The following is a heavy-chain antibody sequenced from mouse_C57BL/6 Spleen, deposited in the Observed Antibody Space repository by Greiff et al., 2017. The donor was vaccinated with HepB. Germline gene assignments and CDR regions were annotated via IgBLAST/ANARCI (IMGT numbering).Heavy chain of an antibody. D-gene: IGHD1-1*01. Sequence: VQLQQSGPVLVKPGASVKMSCKASGYTFTDYYMNWVKQSHGKSLEWIGVINPYNGGTSYNQKFKGKATLTVDKSSSTAYMELNSLTSEDSAVYYCARNYYGSSYPFDYWGQGTTLTVSS. V-gene: IGHV1-19*01. CDR2: INPYNGGT. J-gene: IGHJ2*01. CDR3: ARNYYGSSYPFDY. CDR1: GYTFTDYY.